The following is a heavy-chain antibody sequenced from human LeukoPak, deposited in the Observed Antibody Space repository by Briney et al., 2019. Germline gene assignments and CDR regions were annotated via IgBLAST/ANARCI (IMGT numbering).Heavy chain of an antibody. D-gene: IGHD3-10*01. CDR1: GFTFSSYW. J-gene: IGHJ6*03. Sequence: GGSLRLSCAASGFTFSSYWMHWVRQAPGKGLVWVSRINTDGSSTSYADSVKGRFTISRDNAKNTLYLQMNSLRAEDTAVYYCASRGSYYYYYMDVWGKGTTVTVSS. CDR2: INTDGSST. CDR3: ASRGSYYYYYMDV. V-gene: IGHV3-74*01.